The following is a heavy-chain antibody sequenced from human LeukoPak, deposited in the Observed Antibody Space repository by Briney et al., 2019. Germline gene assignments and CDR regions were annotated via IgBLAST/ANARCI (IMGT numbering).Heavy chain of an antibody. J-gene: IGHJ6*02. CDR1: GYSFTSYW. Sequence: GESLKISCKGSGYSFTSYWIGWVRQMPGKGLEWMGIIYPGDSDTRYSPSFQGQVTISADKSISTAYLQWSSLKASDTAMYYCARVGPGPGAYYGMDVWGQGTTVTVSS. D-gene: IGHD3/OR15-3a*01. V-gene: IGHV5-51*01. CDR2: IYPGDSDT. CDR3: ARVGPGPGAYYGMDV.